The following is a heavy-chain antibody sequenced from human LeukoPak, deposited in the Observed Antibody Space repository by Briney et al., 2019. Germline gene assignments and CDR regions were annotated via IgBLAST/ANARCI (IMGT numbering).Heavy chain of an antibody. Sequence: PSETLSLTCTVSGDSISRYYWSWIRQPPGKGPEWIGYIYYSGSTNYNPSLKSRVTISIDTSKNQFSLRLTSVTAADTAVYYCARSLGAQLPPIRWGQGTLVTVSS. D-gene: IGHD2-2*01. V-gene: IGHV4-59*01. CDR1: GDSISRYY. J-gene: IGHJ4*02. CDR2: IYYSGST. CDR3: ARSLGAQLPPIR.